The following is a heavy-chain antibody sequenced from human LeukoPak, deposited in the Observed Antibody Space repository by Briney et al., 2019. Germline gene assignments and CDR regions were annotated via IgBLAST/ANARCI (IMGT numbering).Heavy chain of an antibody. CDR3: ARLPRQGVEAGDAFDI. Sequence: ASVKVSCKASGYTFTSYYMHWVRQAPGQGLEWMGIINPSGGSTSYAQKFQGRVTMTRDTSTSTVYMELSSLRSEDTAVYYCARLPRQGVEAGDAFDIWGQGTMVTVSS. CDR2: INPSGGST. V-gene: IGHV1-46*01. D-gene: IGHD3-16*01. J-gene: IGHJ3*02. CDR1: GYTFTSYY.